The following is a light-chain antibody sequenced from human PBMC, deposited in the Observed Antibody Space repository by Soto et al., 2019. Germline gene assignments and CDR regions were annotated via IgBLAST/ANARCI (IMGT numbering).Light chain of an antibody. Sequence: QTASIACGGDSIGTKSVNWYQQRPGQAPVVVVYDDSDRPTGIPERFSGSNSGNTATLTISRVEAGDEADYYCQVWNGRSFQGVFGPGTKVTVL. V-gene: IGLV3-21*02. J-gene: IGLJ1*01. CDR2: DDS. CDR3: QVWNGRSFQGV. CDR1: SIGTKS.